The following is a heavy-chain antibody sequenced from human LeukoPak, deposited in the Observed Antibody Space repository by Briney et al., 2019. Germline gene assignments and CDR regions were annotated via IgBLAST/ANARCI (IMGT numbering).Heavy chain of an antibody. J-gene: IGHJ4*02. V-gene: IGHV3-21*01. D-gene: IGHD6-13*01. CDR1: GFTFSSSS. CDR3: ARDDSSSKPFDY. Sequence: KAGGSLRLSCAASGFTFSSSSMNWVRQAPGKGLEWVSSISSSSSYISYADSLKGRFTISRDNAKNSLYLQMNSLRVEDTAVYYCARDDSSSKPFDYWGQGTLVTVSS. CDR2: ISSSSSYI.